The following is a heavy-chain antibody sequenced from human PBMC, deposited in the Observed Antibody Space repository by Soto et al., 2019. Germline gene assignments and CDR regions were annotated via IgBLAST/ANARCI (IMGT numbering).Heavy chain of an antibody. V-gene: IGHV5-51*01. J-gene: IGHJ4*02. CDR1: GNTFNSNW. CDR3: ALGGGNLDY. CDR2: IYPGDSDT. D-gene: IGHD1-1*01. Sequence: RGESLKISCQGSGNTFNSNWIAWVRQMPGKGLEWMGIIYPGDSDTRYSPSFQGQVTISADKSISTAYLQWSSLKASDTAMYYCALGGGNLDYRGQGTLVTVSS.